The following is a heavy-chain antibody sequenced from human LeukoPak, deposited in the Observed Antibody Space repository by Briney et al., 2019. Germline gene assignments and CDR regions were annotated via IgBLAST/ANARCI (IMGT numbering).Heavy chain of an antibody. CDR2: ISGGGGGT. CDR3: AKGQFGFWSGSSVYFDW. V-gene: IGHV3-23*01. Sequence: GGSLRLSCAASGFTFSSYAMSWVRQAPGKGLEWVSAISGGGGGTYYADSVKGRFTISRDNSKNTLYVQMNSLRAEDTAVYYCAKGQFGFWSGSSVYFDWWGQGTLVTVSS. CDR1: GFTFSSYA. J-gene: IGHJ4*02. D-gene: IGHD3-3*01.